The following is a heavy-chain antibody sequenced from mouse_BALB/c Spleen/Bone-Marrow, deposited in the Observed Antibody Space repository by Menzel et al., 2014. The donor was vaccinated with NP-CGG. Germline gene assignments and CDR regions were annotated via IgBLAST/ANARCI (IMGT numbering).Heavy chain of an antibody. CDR3: ARGRDRYDDAMDY. V-gene: IGHV5-6-5*01. CDR2: ISSGGST. CDR1: GFTFSSYA. Sequence: EVNVVESGGGLVKPGGSLKLSCAASGFTFSSYAMSWVRQTPEKRLEWVASISSGGSTYYPDSVKGRFTISRDNARNILFLQMSSLRSEDTAMYYCARGRDRYDDAMDYWGQGTSVTVSS. D-gene: IGHD2-14*01. J-gene: IGHJ4*01.